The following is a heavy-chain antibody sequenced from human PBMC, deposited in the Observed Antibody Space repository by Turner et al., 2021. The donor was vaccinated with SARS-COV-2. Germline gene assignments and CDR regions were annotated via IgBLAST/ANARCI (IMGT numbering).Heavy chain of an antibody. J-gene: IGHJ4*02. CDR2: INHSGST. D-gene: IGHD6-6*01. CDR1: GGSFSGYY. V-gene: IGHV4-34*01. Sequence: QVQLQQWGAGLLKPSETLSLPCAVYGGSFSGYYWSWIRQPPGKGLEWIGEINHSGSTNYNPSIKSRVTISVDTSKNQFSMKLSSVTAADTAVYYCVLGFDYWGQGTLVTVSS. CDR3: VLGFDY.